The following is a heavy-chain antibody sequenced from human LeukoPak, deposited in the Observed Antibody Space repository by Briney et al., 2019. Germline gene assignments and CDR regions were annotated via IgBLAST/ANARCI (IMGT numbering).Heavy chain of an antibody. CDR3: TKHGVWCHEY. CDR2: IYRGGNT. CDR1: DYSINSGHW. D-gene: IGHD2-8*01. J-gene: IGHJ4*02. Sequence: SETLSLTCTVSDYSINSGHWWSWVRQTPGKGLEWIGEIYRGGNTNYNPSLKNRVTLSVDQSKNQFSLNLNSVTAADTALYYCTKHGVWCHEYWGQGILVTVSS. V-gene: IGHV4-4*02.